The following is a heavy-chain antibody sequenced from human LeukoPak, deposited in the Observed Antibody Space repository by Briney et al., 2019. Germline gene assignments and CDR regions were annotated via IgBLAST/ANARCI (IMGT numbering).Heavy chain of an antibody. CDR3: ARDEPDAVVVPAAPDY. Sequence: GRSLRLSCAASGFTFGSYGMHWVRQAPGKGLEWVAVIWYDGSNKYYADSVKGRFTISRDNSKNTLYLQMNSLRAEDTAVYYCARDEPDAVVVPAAPDYWGQGTLVTVSS. D-gene: IGHD2-2*01. V-gene: IGHV3-33*01. CDR1: GFTFGSYG. CDR2: IWYDGSNK. J-gene: IGHJ4*02.